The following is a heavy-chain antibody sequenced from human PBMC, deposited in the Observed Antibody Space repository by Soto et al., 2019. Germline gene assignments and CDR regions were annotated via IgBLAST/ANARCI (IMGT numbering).Heavy chain of an antibody. J-gene: IGHJ6*02. CDR1: GGSISSYY. Sequence: SETLSLTCTVSGGSISSYYWSWIRQPPGKGLEWIGYIYYSGSTNYNPSLKSRVTISVDTSKNQFSLKLSSVTAADTAVCYCAGRDNYYYYGMDVWRQGTTVTVSS. D-gene: IGHD3-10*01. CDR3: AGRDNYYYYGMDV. CDR2: IYYSGST. V-gene: IGHV4-59*01.